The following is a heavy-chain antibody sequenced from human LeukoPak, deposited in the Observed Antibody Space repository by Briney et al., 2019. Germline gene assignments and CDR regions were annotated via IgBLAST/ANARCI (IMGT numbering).Heavy chain of an antibody. J-gene: IGHJ5*02. V-gene: IGHV4-61*01. CDR1: GGSIKSPTSY. Sequence: PSETLSLTCTVSGGSIKSPTSYWSWIRQPPGKGLEWIGNVYHIGTTSYNSSLKSRVSISVDTPKNQFSLGMASVTPEDTALYYCARNTTSSPWFDPWGQGTLVIVSS. CDR3: ARNTTSSPWFDP. CDR2: VYHIGTT. D-gene: IGHD6-6*01.